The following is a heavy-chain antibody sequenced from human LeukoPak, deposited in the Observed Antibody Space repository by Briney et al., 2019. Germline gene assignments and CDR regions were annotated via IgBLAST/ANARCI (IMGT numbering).Heavy chain of an antibody. D-gene: IGHD3-9*01. CDR2: MYYGGST. V-gene: IGHV4-39*01. Sequence: SETLSLTCTVSGGSITSTSYYWGWIRQPPGKGLEWIGSMYYGGSTYSNPSLKSRVTISVDTSKNQFSLNLSSVTASDTAVFYCASTHYDILTPSYYVDFWGQGTLVTVSS. J-gene: IGHJ4*02. CDR1: GGSITSTSYY. CDR3: ASTHYDILTPSYYVDF.